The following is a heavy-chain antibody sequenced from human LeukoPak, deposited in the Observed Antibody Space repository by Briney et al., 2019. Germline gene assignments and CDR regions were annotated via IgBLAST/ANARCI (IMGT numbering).Heavy chain of an antibody. CDR2: IIPIFGTA. Sequence: SVKVSCKASGGTFSSYAISWVRQAPGQGLEWMGGIIPIFGTANYAQKFQGRVTITADESMSTAYMELSSLRSEDTAVYYCAREEGDGYNSISYYGMDVWGQGTTVTVSS. CDR1: GGTFSSYA. J-gene: IGHJ6*02. D-gene: IGHD5-24*01. CDR3: AREEGDGYNSISYYGMDV. V-gene: IGHV1-69*13.